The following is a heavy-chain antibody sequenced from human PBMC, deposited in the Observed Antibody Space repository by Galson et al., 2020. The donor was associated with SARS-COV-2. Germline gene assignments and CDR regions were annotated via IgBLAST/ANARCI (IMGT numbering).Heavy chain of an antibody. Sequence: KISCKASGGTFSSYAISWVRQAPGQGLEWMGGIIPIFGTANYAQKFQGRVTITADESTSTAYMELSSLRSEDTAVYYCAADFWSGYATPTDYYYGVDVWGQGTTVTVSS. CDR2: IIPIFGTA. J-gene: IGHJ6*02. CDR3: AADFWSGYATPTDYYYGVDV. D-gene: IGHD3-3*01. V-gene: IGHV1-69*01. CDR1: GGTFSSYA.